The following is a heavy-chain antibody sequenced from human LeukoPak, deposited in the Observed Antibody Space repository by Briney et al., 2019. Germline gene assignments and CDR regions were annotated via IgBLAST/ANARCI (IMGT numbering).Heavy chain of an antibody. CDR1: GYTFTSYD. V-gene: IGHV1-8*01. D-gene: IGHD3-22*01. J-gene: IGHJ4*02. CDR3: ARGLYYYDSSGYQDFDY. Sequence: ASVKVSCKASGYTFTSYDINWVRQATGQGLEWMGWMNPNSGNTGCAQKFQGRVTMTRNTSISTAYMELSSLRSEDTAVYYCARGLYYYDSSGYQDFDYWGQGTLVTVSS. CDR2: MNPNSGNT.